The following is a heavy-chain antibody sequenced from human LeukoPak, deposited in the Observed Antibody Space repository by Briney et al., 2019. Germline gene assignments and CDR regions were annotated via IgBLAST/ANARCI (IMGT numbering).Heavy chain of an antibody. CDR3: ARDQGYCSGGSCYSGDVDY. V-gene: IGHV3-7*01. CDR2: IKQDGSEK. J-gene: IGHJ4*02. CDR1: GFTFSSYW. D-gene: IGHD2-15*01. Sequence: PGGSLRLSCAASGFTFSSYWMSWVRQAPGKGLEWVANIKQDGSEKYYVDSVKGRFTISRDNAKNSLYLQMNSLRAEDTAVYYCARDQGYCSGGSCYSGDVDYWGQGTLVTVSS.